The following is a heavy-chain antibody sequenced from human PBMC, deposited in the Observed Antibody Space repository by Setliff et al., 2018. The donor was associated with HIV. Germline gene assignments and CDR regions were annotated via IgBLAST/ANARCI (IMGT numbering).Heavy chain of an antibody. J-gene: IGHJ3*02. CDR1: EFTFSGHW. V-gene: IGHV3-7*03. Sequence: GGSLRLSCAASEFTFSGHWMSWVRQAPGKGLEWVANIKQDGSEKNYVDFVKGRFTISRDNAKNSLYLQMNSLRAEDTAVYYCARTYYYDVSGYYRPFDIWGQGTMVTVSS. CDR2: IKQDGSEK. D-gene: IGHD3-22*01. CDR3: ARTYYYDVSGYYRPFDI.